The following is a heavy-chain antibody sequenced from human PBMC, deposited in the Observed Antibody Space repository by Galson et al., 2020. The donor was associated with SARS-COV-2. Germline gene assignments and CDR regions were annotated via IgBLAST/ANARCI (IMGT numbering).Heavy chain of an antibody. Sequence: ASVKVSCKASGYTFTSYGINWVRQAPGQGLEWMGWISAYNGNTHYAQKLQGRVTMTTDTSTSTAYMELRSLRSDDTAVYYCARDRVSNVSCNAFDSLGQGTMVTVSS. V-gene: IGHV1-18*01. CDR1: GYTFTSYG. J-gene: IGHJ3*02. D-gene: IGHD3-16*01. CDR2: ISAYNGNT. CDR3: ARDRVSNVSCNAFDS.